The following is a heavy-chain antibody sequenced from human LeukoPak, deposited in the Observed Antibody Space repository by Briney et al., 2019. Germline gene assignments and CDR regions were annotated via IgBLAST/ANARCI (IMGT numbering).Heavy chain of an antibody. CDR2: ISNNGGYT. CDR3: AKDLALGGGSIFDY. CDR1: GFTFSSSA. J-gene: IGHJ4*02. V-gene: IGHV3-23*01. D-gene: IGHD3-10*01. Sequence: QSGGSLRLSCAASGFTFSSSAMSWVRQAPGKGLEWVSAISNNGGYTYYADSVQGRFTISRDSSKNTLYLQMNSLRAEDTAMYYCAKDLALGGGSIFDYWGQGTLVTVSS.